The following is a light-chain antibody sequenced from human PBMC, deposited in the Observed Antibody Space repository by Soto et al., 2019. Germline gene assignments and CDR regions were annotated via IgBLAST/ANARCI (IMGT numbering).Light chain of an antibody. V-gene: IGLV2-14*01. CDR1: NSDVGGYNY. CDR3: SSYTRISTLYV. CDR2: EVS. J-gene: IGLJ1*01. Sequence: QSALTLPASVAGSPGQSITISCTGTNSDVGGYNYVSWYQQHPGKAPELMIYEVSHRPSGVSNRFSGSKSDNTASLTISGLQAEDEADYYCSSYTRISTLYVLGTGPKVTXL.